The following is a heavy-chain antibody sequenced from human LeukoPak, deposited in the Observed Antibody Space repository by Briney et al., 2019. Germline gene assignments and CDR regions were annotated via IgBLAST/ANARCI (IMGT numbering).Heavy chain of an antibody. CDR2: IYYSGST. CDR3: ARDYASYYYYYMDV. D-gene: IGHD2-2*01. CDR1: GGSISSYY. J-gene: IGHJ6*03. V-gene: IGHV4-59*12. Sequence: KPSETLSLTCTVSGGSISSYYWSWIRQPPGKGLEWIGYIYYSGSTNYNPSLKSRVTISVDTSKNQFSLKLSSVTAADTAVYYCARDYASYYYYYMDVWGKGTTVTVSS.